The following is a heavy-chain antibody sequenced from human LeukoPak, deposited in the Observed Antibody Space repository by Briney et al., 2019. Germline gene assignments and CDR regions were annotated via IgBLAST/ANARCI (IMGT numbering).Heavy chain of an antibody. V-gene: IGHV3-21*01. D-gene: IGHD2-15*01. CDR2: ISSSSSYI. J-gene: IGHJ4*02. Sequence: GGSLRLSCAAPGFTFSSYSMNWVRQAPGKGLEWVSSISSSSSYIYYADSVKGRFTISRDNAKNSLYLQMNSLRAEDTAVYYCARVDGSLFAYFDYWGQGTLVTVSS. CDR3: ARVDGSLFAYFDY. CDR1: GFTFSSYS.